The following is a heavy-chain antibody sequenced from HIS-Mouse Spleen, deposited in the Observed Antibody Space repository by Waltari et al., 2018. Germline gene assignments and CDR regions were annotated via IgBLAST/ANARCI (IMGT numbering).Heavy chain of an antibody. V-gene: IGHV3-53*01. CDR3: AGGVGSSWYYFDY. CDR1: GFTVSGNY. J-gene: IGHJ4*02. Sequence: EVQLVESGGGLIQPGGSLRLSCPASGFTVSGNYMTWVGQAPGKGLEWVSVIYSGGSTYYADSVKGRFTISRDNSKNTLYLQMNSLRAEDTAVYYCAGGVGSSWYYFDYWGQGTLVTVYS. CDR2: IYSGGST. D-gene: IGHD6-13*01.